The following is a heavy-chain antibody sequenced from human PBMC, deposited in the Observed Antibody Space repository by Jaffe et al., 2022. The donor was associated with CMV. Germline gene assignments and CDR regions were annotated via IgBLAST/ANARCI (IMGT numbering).Heavy chain of an antibody. Sequence: EVQLVESGGGLVQPGGSLRLSCAASGFTFSDHYMDWVRQAPGKGLEWVGRTRNKANSYTTEYAASVKGRFTISRDDSKNSLYLQMNSLKTEDTAVYYCAREEGYSSGWGDAFDIWGQGTMVTVSS. V-gene: IGHV3-72*01. CDR3: AREEGYSSGWGDAFDI. CDR1: GFTFSDHY. J-gene: IGHJ3*02. CDR2: TRNKANSYTT. D-gene: IGHD6-19*01.